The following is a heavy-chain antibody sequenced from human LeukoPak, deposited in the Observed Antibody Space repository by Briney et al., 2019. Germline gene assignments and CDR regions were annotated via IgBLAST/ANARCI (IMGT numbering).Heavy chain of an antibody. CDR2: IYYSGST. Sequence: SETLSLTCTVSGGSIRSYYWSWIRQPPGKGLEWIGYIYYSGSTNYNPSLKSRVTISVDTSKNQFSLKLSSVTAADTAVYYCASADCSSTSCYTGLDAFDIWGQGTMVTVSS. D-gene: IGHD2-2*02. CDR1: GGSIRSYY. CDR3: ASADCSSTSCYTGLDAFDI. V-gene: IGHV4-59*01. J-gene: IGHJ3*02.